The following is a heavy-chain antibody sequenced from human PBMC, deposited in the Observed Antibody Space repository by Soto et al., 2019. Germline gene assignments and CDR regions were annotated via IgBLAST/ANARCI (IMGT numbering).Heavy chain of an antibody. CDR2: ISGYNGDI. CDR1: GYTFNRHG. J-gene: IGHJ4*02. V-gene: IGHV1-18*04. Sequence: QVHLVQSGGEVKKPGASVKVSCKASGYTFNRHGITWVRQAPGQGLEWMGWISGYNGDINYEQKFQGRVTLSADTRSSTVYLELKRLRFDDTAVDYCARVRIVGAREIDFWGQGTLVTVSS. CDR3: ARVRIVGAREIDF. D-gene: IGHD1-26*01.